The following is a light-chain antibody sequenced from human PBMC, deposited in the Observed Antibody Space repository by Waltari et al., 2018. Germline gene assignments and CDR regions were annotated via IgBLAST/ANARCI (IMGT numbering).Light chain of an antibody. V-gene: IGLV2-14*03. J-gene: IGLJ3*02. CDR3: SSYTSSSTRV. Sequence: QSALTQPASVSGSPGQSITISCTGTSSDVGGSNYVSWYQQHPGKVPKLMIYDVSNRPSGVSYRFSGSKSGNTASLTISGLQAEDEADYYCSSYTSSSTRVFGGGTKLTVL. CDR1: SSDVGGSNY. CDR2: DVS.